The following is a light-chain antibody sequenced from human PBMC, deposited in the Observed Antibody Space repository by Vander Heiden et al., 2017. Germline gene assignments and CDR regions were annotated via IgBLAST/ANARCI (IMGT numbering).Light chain of an antibody. CDR3: QVWDSNIVV. J-gene: IGLJ2*01. Sequence: SYELTQPPSVSVSPGQTVSIACSGDKLGEKYASWYQKKPGQSPVLVIYHDNKRPSEIPERFSGSNSGNTATLTISGTQAIDEADYYCQVWDSNIVVFGGGTRLTVL. CDR2: HDN. V-gene: IGLV3-1*01. CDR1: KLGEKY.